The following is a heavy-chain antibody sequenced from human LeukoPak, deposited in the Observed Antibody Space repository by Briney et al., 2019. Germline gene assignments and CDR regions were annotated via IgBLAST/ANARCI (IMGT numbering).Heavy chain of an antibody. Sequence: SETLSLTCAVYGGSFSGYYWSWIRQPPGKGLEWIGEINHSRSTNYNPSLKSQVTISVDTSKNQFSLKLSSVTAADTAVYYCARGYGSGSYFNYWGQGTLVTVSS. J-gene: IGHJ4*02. CDR2: INHSRST. D-gene: IGHD3-10*01. V-gene: IGHV4-34*01. CDR3: ARGYGSGSYFNY. CDR1: GGSFSGYY.